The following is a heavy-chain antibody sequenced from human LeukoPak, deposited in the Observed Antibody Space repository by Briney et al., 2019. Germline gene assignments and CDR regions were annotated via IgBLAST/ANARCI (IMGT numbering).Heavy chain of an antibody. CDR3: ARSQQRSQWLYPYYFDY. CDR2: IIPIFGTA. V-gene: IGHV1-69*05. CDR1: GGTFSSYA. Sequence: SVKVSCKASGGTFSSYAISWVRQAPGQGLEWMGGIIPIFGTANYAQKFQGRVTITTDESTSTAYMELSSLRSEDTAVYYCARSQQRSQWLYPYYFDYWGQGTLVTVSS. J-gene: IGHJ4*02. D-gene: IGHD3-22*01.